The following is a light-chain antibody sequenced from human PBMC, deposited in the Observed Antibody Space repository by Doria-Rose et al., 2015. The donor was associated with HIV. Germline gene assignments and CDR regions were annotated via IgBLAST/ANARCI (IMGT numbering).Light chain of an antibody. CDR2: YND. CDR1: SSDIGSNS. J-gene: IGLJ2*01. Sequence: TQPPSASGTPGQRVTISCSGRSSDIGSNSVYWYQQLPGTAPKLLIYYNDQRPSGVPDRFSGSKSGTSASLAISGLRSDDEADYYCAAWDASLSGVVFGGGTKLTVL. V-gene: IGLV1-47*02. CDR3: AAWDASLSGVV.